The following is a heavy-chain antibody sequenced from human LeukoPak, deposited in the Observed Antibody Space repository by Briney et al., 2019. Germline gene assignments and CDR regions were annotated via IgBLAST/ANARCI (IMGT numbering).Heavy chain of an antibody. CDR1: GGSISSGGYY. CDR2: IYYSGST. Sequence: PSETLSLTCTVSGGSISSGGYYWSWIRQHPGKGLEWIGYIYYSGSTYYNPSLKSRVTISVDTSKNQFSLKLSSVTAADTAVYYCARDPRRAGYCSSTSCPATGMDVWGQGTTVTVSS. V-gene: IGHV4-31*03. CDR3: ARDPRRAGYCSSTSCPATGMDV. J-gene: IGHJ6*02. D-gene: IGHD2-2*01.